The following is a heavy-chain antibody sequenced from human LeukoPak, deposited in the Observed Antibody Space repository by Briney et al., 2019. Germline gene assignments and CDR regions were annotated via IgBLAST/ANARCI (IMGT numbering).Heavy chain of an antibody. CDR1: GFTFSSYG. CDR2: IWYDGSNK. V-gene: IGHV3-33*01. D-gene: IGHD1-26*01. Sequence: GGSLRLSCAASGFTFSSYGMHWVRQAPGKGLEWVAVIWYDGSNKYYADSVKGRFTISRDNSKNTLYLQMNSLRAEDTAVYYCATTKGSYVEAFDIWGQGTMVTISS. CDR3: ATTKGSYVEAFDI. J-gene: IGHJ3*02.